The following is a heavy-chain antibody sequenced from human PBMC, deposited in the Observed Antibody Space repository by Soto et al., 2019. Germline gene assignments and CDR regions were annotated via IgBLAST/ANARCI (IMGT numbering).Heavy chain of an antibody. D-gene: IGHD1-26*01. J-gene: IGHJ5*02. CDR1: KFNFSRYW. CDR2: INTDGSRT. Sequence: EVQLVESGGGLVQPGGSLRLSCAASKFNFSRYWMHWVRQTPGKGLMWVARINTDGSRTTYADSVKGRFTISRDNAKNTVFLDMNSLRADDTAVYYCARVASGSYDWFDPWGQGTLVTVSS. V-gene: IGHV3-74*03. CDR3: ARVASGSYDWFDP.